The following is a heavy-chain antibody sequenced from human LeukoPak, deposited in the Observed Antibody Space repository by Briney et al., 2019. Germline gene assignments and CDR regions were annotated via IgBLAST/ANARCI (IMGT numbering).Heavy chain of an antibody. CDR1: GFTFSSYA. D-gene: IGHD1-7*01. CDR3: ARGDISVTKHFDY. Sequence: GGSLRLSCAASGFTFSSYAMSWVRQAPGKGLEWVSIISSTSDYIFDADSVKGRFTISRDNAKNSLFLQMNSLRAEDTAVYYCARGDISVTKHFDYWGQGGLVTVSS. V-gene: IGHV3-21*01. J-gene: IGHJ4*02. CDR2: ISSTSDYI.